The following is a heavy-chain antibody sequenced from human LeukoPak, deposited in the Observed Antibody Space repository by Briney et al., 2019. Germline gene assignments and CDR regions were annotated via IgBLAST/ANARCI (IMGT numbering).Heavy chain of an antibody. V-gene: IGHV3-7*03. Sequence: GESLRLSCAASGFTFTNHWMSWVRQAPGKGLEGVANIKEDGSEKYYVDSVKGRFTVSRDSVKNSLFLQMNSLRVDDTAVYYCAKSGSSVFWSWGQGTLVTVSS. J-gene: IGHJ5*02. D-gene: IGHD3-3*02. CDR1: GFTFTNHW. CDR3: AKSGSSVFWS. CDR2: IKEDGSEK.